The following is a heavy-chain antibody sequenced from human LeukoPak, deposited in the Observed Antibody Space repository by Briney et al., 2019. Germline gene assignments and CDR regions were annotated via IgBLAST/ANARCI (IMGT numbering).Heavy chain of an antibody. CDR2: ISSSGSSA. J-gene: IGHJ4*02. CDR3: AVDIVATIGVT. Sequence: GGSLRLSCAASGFTFGNYNMNWVRQAPGKGLEWVSYISSSGSSAYYADSVKGRFTISRDNAKNSLSLQMHSLRDGDTAVYYCAVDIVATIGVTWGQGTLVTVSS. D-gene: IGHD5-12*01. CDR1: GFTFGNYN. V-gene: IGHV3-48*02.